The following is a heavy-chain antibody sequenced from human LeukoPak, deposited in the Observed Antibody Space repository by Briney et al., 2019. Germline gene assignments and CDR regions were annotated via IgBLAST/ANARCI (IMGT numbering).Heavy chain of an antibody. V-gene: IGHV1-8*01. CDR2: MNPNSGNA. CDR1: GYTFSSYD. Sequence: ASVKVSCKASGYTFSSYDINWVRQATGQGLEWMGWMNPNSGNADYAQKFQGRVTMTRNTSITTAYMELSSLRSEDTAVYYCARGGSGGPRYAFEIWGQGTMVTVSS. J-gene: IGHJ3*02. D-gene: IGHD3-3*01. CDR3: ARGGSGGPRYAFEI.